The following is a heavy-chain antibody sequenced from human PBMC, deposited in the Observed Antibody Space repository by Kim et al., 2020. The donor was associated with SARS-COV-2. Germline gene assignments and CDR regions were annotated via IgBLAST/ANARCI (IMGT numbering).Heavy chain of an antibody. Sequence: GESLKISCMGSRSTFTSYWIGWVRQMPGKGLEWVGIIYPPDADPEYSPSFQGQVNISVDRFISTAYLQWNTLKASDSAIYYCATHLLEYCMEFWGQGTTV. J-gene: IGHJ6*02. D-gene: IGHD2-15*01. V-gene: IGHV5-51*01. CDR2: IYPPDADP. CDR3: ATHLLEYCMEF. CDR1: RSTFTSYW.